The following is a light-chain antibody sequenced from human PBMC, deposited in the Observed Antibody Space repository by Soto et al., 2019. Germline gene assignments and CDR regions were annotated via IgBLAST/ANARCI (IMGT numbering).Light chain of an antibody. J-gene: IGKJ5*01. CDR1: QSLANSF. Sequence: EFVLTQSPGTLSLFPGERATLSCRASQSLANSFIAWYQQKPGQAPRLLIYDTSSRASGIPDRFSGSGSGTDFTLTISRLETEDFAVFYCQQYGTSEIIFGQGTRLEIK. CDR2: DTS. V-gene: IGKV3-20*01. CDR3: QQYGTSEII.